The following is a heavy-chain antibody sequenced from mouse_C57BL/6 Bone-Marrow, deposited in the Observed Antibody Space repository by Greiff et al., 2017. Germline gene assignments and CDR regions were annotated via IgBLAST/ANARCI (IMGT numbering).Heavy chain of an antibody. D-gene: IGHD1-1*01. Sequence: QVQLQQPGAELVKPGASVKVSCKASGYTFTSYWMHWVKQRPGQGLEWIGRLHPSDSDTNYNQKFKGKATLTVDKSSSTAYMQLSSLTSEASAVYYCAIGGYYYGSSYSWYFDVWGTGTTGTVSS. CDR1: GYTFTSYW. J-gene: IGHJ1*03. CDR3: AIGGYYYGSSYSWYFDV. V-gene: IGHV1-74*01. CDR2: LHPSDSDT.